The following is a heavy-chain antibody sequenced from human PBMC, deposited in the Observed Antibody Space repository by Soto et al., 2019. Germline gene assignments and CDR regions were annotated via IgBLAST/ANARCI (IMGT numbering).Heavy chain of an antibody. V-gene: IGHV4-59*01. CDR3: AGVPRPQNYYGMDV. Sequence: SETLSLTCTVSGGSISSYYWSWIRQPPGKGLEWIGYIYYSGSTNYNPSLKSRVTISVDTSKNQFSLKLSSVTAADTAVYYCAGVPRPQNYYGMDVWGQGTTVTVSS. J-gene: IGHJ6*02. CDR1: GGSISSYY. CDR2: IYYSGST.